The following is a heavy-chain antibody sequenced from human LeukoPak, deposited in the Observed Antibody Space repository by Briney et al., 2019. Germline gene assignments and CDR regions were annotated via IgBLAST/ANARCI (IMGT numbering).Heavy chain of an antibody. CDR3: ARDIDDFWSGYSNWFDP. Sequence: GGSLRLSCAASGFTFSSYAMSWVRQAPGKGLEWVSAISGSGGSTYYADSVKGRFTISRDNSKNTLYLQMNSLRAEDTAVYYCARDIDDFWSGYSNWFDPWGQGTLVTVSS. CDR1: GFTFSSYA. D-gene: IGHD3-3*01. J-gene: IGHJ5*02. V-gene: IGHV3-23*01. CDR2: ISGSGGST.